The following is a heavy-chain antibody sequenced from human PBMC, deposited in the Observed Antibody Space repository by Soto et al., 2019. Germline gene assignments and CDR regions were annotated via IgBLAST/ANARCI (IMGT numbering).Heavy chain of an antibody. Sequence: PSGTLSITCTVSGGSISSYYWSWIRQPPGKGLEWIGYIYYSGSTNYNPSLKSRVTISVDTSKNQFSLKLSSVTAADTAVYYCARSNPFEFGPYPKTGTSGLRSFDYWGQGTLVTVSS. CDR1: GGSISSYY. D-gene: IGHD1-1*01. J-gene: IGHJ4*02. CDR3: ARSNPFEFGPYPKTGTSGLRSFDY. V-gene: IGHV4-59*07. CDR2: IYYSGST.